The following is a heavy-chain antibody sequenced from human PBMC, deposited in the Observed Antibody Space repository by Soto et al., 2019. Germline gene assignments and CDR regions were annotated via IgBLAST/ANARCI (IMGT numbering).Heavy chain of an antibody. CDR2: MNPNSGNT. J-gene: IGHJ6*02. D-gene: IGHD3-3*01. CDR1: GYTFTSYD. CDR3: AGITIFGVVMYHYYYGMDV. V-gene: IGHV1-8*01. Sequence: QVQLVQSGAEVKKPGASVKVSCKASGYTFTSYDINWVRQATGQGLEWMGWMNPNSGNTGYAQKFQGRVTMTRNTSISTAYMELSSLRSEDTAVYYCAGITIFGVVMYHYYYGMDVWGQGTTVTVSS.